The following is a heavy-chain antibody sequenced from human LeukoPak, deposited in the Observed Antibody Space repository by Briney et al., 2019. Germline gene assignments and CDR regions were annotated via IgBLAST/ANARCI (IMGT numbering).Heavy chain of an antibody. CDR2: ISDNGGST. V-gene: IGHV3-64D*06. D-gene: IGHD6-19*01. J-gene: IGHJ4*02. Sequence: TGGSLRLSCSASGVTFSSHAMHWVRQAPGKGLEYVSGISDNGGSTFYADSVKGRFTISRDNSKNTLYLQMSSLRGEDTAVYYCYISGWTEHIDNWGQGTLVTVCS. CDR3: YISGWTEHIDN. CDR1: GVTFSSHA.